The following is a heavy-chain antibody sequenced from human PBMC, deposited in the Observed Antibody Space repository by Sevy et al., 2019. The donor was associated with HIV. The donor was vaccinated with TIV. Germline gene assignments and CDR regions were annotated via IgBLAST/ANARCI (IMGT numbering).Heavy chain of an antibody. D-gene: IGHD6-19*01. Sequence: GGSLRLSCAASGFTFSKYGMCWVRQAPGKGLEWVSFISSSAISTNYADSVKGRFTISRDNSKNKLFLQMNRLRAKDTAVYYCAKVKIAAVPGSGDFDYWGQGTLVTVSS. CDR3: AKVKIAAVPGSGDFDY. J-gene: IGHJ4*02. V-gene: IGHV3-23*01. CDR1: GFTFSKYG. CDR2: ISSSAIST.